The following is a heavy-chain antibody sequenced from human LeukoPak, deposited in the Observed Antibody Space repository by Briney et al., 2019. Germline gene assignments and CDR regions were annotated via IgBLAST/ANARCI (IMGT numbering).Heavy chain of an antibody. CDR1: GFTFSSYE. J-gene: IGHJ6*03. Sequence: GGSLRLSCAASGFTFSSYEMNWIRQAPGKGLEWVSYISSSGSTIYYADSVKGRFTISRDNAKNSLYLQMNSLRAEDTAVYYCTRVGSGYGYPYYYYYYMDVCGKGTTVTVSS. V-gene: IGHV3-48*03. D-gene: IGHD5-18*01. CDR2: ISSSGSTI. CDR3: TRVGSGYGYPYYYYYYMDV.